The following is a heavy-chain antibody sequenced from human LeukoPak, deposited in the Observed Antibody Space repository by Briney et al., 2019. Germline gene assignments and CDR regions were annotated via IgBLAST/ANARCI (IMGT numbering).Heavy chain of an antibody. CDR3: ARVYYYGSGSPRCFDY. D-gene: IGHD3-10*01. CDR1: GYTFTGYY. V-gene: IGHV1-2*02. Sequence: VASVKVSCKASGYTFTGYYMHWVRQAPGQGLEWMGWINPNSGGTNYAQKFQGRVTMTRDTSISTAYMELSRLRSDDTAVYYCARVYYYGSGSPRCFDYWGQGTLVTVSS. CDR2: INPNSGGT. J-gene: IGHJ4*02.